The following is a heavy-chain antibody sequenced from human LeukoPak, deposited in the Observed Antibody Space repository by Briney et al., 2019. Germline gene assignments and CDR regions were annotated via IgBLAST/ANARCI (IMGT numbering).Heavy chain of an antibody. CDR2: INPNSGGT. V-gene: IGHV1-2*02. CDR1: GYTFTGYY. CDR3: ARDLITGTTLGDDYYYYYMDV. D-gene: IGHD1-7*01. J-gene: IGHJ6*03. Sequence: GASVKVSCKASGYTFTGYYMHWVRQAPGQGLEWMGWINPNSGGTNYAQKFQGRVTMTRDTSISTAYMELSRLRSDGTAVYYCARDLITGTTLGDDYYYYYMDVWGKGTTVTVSS.